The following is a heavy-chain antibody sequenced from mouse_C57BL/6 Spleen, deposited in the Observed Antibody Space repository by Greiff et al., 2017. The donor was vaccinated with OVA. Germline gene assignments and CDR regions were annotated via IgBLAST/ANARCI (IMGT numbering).Heavy chain of an antibody. CDR3: TVVAYYYAMDY. V-gene: IGHV3-6*01. Sequence: VQLQESGPGLVKPSQSLSLTCSVTGYSITSGYYWNWIRQFPGNKLEWMGYISYDGSNNYNPSLKNRISITRDTSKNQFFLKLNSVTTEDTATYYCTVVAYYYAMDYWGQGTSVTVSS. CDR1: GYSITSGYY. CDR2: ISYDGSN. D-gene: IGHD1-1*01. J-gene: IGHJ4*01.